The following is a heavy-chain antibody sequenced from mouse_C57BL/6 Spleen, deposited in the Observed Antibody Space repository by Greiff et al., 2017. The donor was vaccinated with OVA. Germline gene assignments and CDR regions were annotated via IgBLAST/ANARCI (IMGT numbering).Heavy chain of an antibody. CDR2: ISDGRSYT. J-gene: IGHJ3*01. D-gene: IGHD2-3*01. Sequence: EVKLLESGGGLVKPGGSLKLSCAASGFTFSSYAMSWVRQTPEKRLEWVATISDGRSYTYYPDNVKGRVTISRDNAKNNLYLQMSHLKSEDTAMYYCARDSRYDGYYGFAYWGQGTLVTVSA. CDR1: GFTFSSYA. V-gene: IGHV5-4*01. CDR3: ARDSRYDGYYGFAY.